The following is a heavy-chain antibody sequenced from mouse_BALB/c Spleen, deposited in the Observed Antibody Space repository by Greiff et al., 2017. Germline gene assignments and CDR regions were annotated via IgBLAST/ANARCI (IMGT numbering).Heavy chain of an antibody. V-gene: IGHV1-61*01. CDR1: GYTFTSYW. CDR3: ARSTMITTNAMDY. D-gene: IGHD2-4*01. CDR2: IDPSDSET. Sequence: VQLQQSGAELVRPGVSVKLSCKASGYTFTSYWMNWVKQRPGRGLEWIGRIDPSDSETHYNQKFKDKATLTVDKSSSTAYIQLSSLTSEDSAVYYCARSTMITTNAMDYWGQGTSVTVSS. J-gene: IGHJ4*01.